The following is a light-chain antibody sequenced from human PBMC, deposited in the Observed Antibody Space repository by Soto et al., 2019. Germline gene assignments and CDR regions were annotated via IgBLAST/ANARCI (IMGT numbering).Light chain of an antibody. CDR1: GSTFGAGSD. Sequence: QSVLTQPPSVSGAPGQRVTISCTGSGSTFGAGSDVHWYQQVPGTAPKLLISYNTNRPSGVPDRFSGSKSGTSASLAISGLQAEDEADYYCSSYTSRPTYVFGTGTKVTVL. CDR3: SSYTSRPTYV. CDR2: YNT. J-gene: IGLJ1*01. V-gene: IGLV1-40*01.